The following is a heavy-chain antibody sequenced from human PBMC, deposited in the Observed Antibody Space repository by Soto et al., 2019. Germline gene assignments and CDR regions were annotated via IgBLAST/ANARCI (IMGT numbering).Heavy chain of an antibody. V-gene: IGHV4-59*01. J-gene: IGHJ6*03. Sequence: SETLSLTCTVSGGSISSYYWSWIRQPPGKGLEWIGYIYYSGSTNYNPSLKSRVTISVDTSKNQFSLKLSSVTAADTAVYYCARVNDCTNGVCYRVGYYYYYMDVWGKGTTVTVSS. CDR1: GGSISSYY. CDR3: ARVNDCTNGVCYRVGYYYYYMDV. CDR2: IYYSGST. D-gene: IGHD2-8*01.